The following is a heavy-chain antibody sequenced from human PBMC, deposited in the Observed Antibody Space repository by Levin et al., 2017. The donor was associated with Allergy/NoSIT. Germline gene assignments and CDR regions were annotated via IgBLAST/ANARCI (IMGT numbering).Heavy chain of an antibody. CDR2: ISGSGGST. Sequence: GGSLRLSCAASGFTFSSYAMSWVRQAPGKGLEWVSAISGSGGSTYYADSVKGRFTISRDKSKNTLYLQVNSLRAEDTAVYYWAKRLPARYYGMDVWGQGTTVTVSS. J-gene: IGHJ6*02. V-gene: IGHV3-23*01. D-gene: IGHD4-11*01. CDR1: GFTFSSYA. CDR3: AKRLPARYYGMDV.